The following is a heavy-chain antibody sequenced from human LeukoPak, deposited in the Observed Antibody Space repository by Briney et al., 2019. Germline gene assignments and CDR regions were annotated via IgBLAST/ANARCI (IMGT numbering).Heavy chain of an antibody. CDR3: ARGVKVLQLFLENWFDA. CDR1: GVSISSSNW. J-gene: IGHJ5*02. D-gene: IGHD6-13*01. CDR2: IYPSGST. V-gene: IGHV4-4*02. Sequence: SGTLSLTCAVSGVSISSSNWWSWVRQPPGKGLEWIGEIYPSGSTNYKPSLKSRVTISIDKSQNQFSLRLTSVTAADTAVYYCARGVKVLQLFLENWFDAWGQGTLVTVSS.